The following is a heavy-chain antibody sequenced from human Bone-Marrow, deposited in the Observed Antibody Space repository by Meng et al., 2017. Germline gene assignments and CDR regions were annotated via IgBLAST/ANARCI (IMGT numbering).Heavy chain of an antibody. V-gene: IGHV1-8*01. CDR1: GYTFTSYD. J-gene: IGHJ4*02. D-gene: IGHD3-22*01. Sequence: QVALVRSGAEGKKPGASVKFSCKASGYTFTSYDINWVRQATGQGLEWMGWMNPNSGNTSYAQKFQGRVTMTRNTSISTAYMELSSLRSEDTAVYYCARKYYYDSSGYYSFDYWGQGTLVTVSS. CDR2: MNPNSGNT. CDR3: ARKYYYDSSGYYSFDY.